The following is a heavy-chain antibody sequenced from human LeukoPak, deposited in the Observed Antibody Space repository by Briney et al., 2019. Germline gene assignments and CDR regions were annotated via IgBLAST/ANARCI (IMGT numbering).Heavy chain of an antibody. CDR1: GYSFTSYW. Sequence: GESLKISCKGSGYSFTSYWIGWVRQMPGKGLEWMGIIYPGDSDTRYSPSFQGQVTISADKSISTAYLQWSSLKASDTAMYYCARQKLVLNYYYYGMDVWGQGTTVTVPS. CDR2: IYPGDSDT. CDR3: ARQKLVLNYYYYGMDV. D-gene: IGHD6-13*01. V-gene: IGHV5-51*01. J-gene: IGHJ6*02.